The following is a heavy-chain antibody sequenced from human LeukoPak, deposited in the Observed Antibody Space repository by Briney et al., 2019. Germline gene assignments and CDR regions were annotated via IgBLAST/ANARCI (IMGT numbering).Heavy chain of an antibody. V-gene: IGHV4-39*01. D-gene: IGHD6-13*01. J-gene: IGHJ5*02. CDR1: GGSISSSSHS. CDR2: IYYTGRT. Sequence: SETLSLTCTVSGGSISSSSHSWGWIRQPPGKGLEWTGTIYYTGRTYYNPSLKSRVTISVDTSKNQFSLKLSSVTAADTAVYYCAQSLGSSNWIGNWFDPWGQGTLVTVSS. CDR3: AQSLGSSNWIGNWFDP.